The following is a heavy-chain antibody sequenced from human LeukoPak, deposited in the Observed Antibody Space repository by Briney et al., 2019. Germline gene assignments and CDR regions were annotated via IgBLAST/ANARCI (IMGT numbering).Heavy chain of an antibody. D-gene: IGHD3-10*01. CDR1: GFTFDDYA. CDR3: AKGGLFVVRGKAFDI. V-gene: IGHV3-9*01. Sequence: GRSLRLSCAASGFTFDDYAMHWVRQAPGKGLEWVSGISWNSGSIGYADSVKGRFTISRDNAKNSLYLQMNSLRAEDTALYYCAKGGLFVVRGKAFDIWGQGTMVTVSS. J-gene: IGHJ3*02. CDR2: ISWNSGSI.